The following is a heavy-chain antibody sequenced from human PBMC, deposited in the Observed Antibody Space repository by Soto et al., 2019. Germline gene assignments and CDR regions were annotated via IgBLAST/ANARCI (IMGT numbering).Heavy chain of an antibody. CDR2: INADNGNT. CDR3: ARESGDIVVVPAATEDYGMDV. J-gene: IGHJ6*02. Sequence: ASVKVSCKASGNTFSSYTMHWVRQAPGQRREWMGWINADNGNTKYSQKFQARVTITRDTTASTAYMELSSLKSEDTAVYYCARESGDIVVVPAATEDYGMDVWGQGTTVTVSS. D-gene: IGHD2-2*01. CDR1: GNTFSSYT. V-gene: IGHV1-3*01.